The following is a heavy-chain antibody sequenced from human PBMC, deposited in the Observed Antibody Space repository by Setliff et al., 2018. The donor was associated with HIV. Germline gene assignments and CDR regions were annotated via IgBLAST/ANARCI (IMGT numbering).Heavy chain of an antibody. CDR2: LDPEDGKT. V-gene: IGHV1-24*01. D-gene: IGHD3-16*02. CDR1: GYTLTEVS. Sequence: ASVKVSCKVSGYTLTEVSTHWVRQAPGEGLEWMGGLDPEDGKTIYAQKFQGRVSMTEDTSTDTASMELRGLRFDDTAVYYCAIVRRIITFGGLVGLVQSLYYFHCWGHGTLVTVSS. J-gene: IGHJ4*01. CDR3: AIVRRIITFGGLVGLVQSLYYFHC.